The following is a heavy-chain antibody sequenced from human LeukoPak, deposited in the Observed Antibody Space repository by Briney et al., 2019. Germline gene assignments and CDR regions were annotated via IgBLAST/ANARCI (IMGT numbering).Heavy chain of an antibody. CDR1: GFTFSSYA. J-gene: IGHJ5*02. V-gene: IGHV3-23*01. CDR3: AKADIVVVVAAINWFDP. CDR2: ISGSGGST. D-gene: IGHD2-15*01. Sequence: PGGSLRLSCAASGFTFSSYAMSWVRQAPGKGLEWVSAISGSGGSTYYADSVKGRFSIFRDNSKNTLYLQMNSLRAEDTAVYYCAKADIVVVVAAINWFDPWGQGTLVTVSS.